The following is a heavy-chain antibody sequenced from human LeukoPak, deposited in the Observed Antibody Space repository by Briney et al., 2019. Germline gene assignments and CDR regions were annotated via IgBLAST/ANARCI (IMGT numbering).Heavy chain of an antibody. D-gene: IGHD6-19*01. CDR2: ISGSGAST. J-gene: IGHJ4*02. CDR1: GFTFSTYG. Sequence: PGGSLRLSCAASGFTFSTYGITWVRQAPGKGLEWVSGISGSGASTYYADSVEGRFTISRDNSKNTVYLQMNSLRVEDMAVYYCGKVDSIAWYLDSWGQGTLVTVSS. CDR3: GKVDSIAWYLDS. V-gene: IGHV3-23*01.